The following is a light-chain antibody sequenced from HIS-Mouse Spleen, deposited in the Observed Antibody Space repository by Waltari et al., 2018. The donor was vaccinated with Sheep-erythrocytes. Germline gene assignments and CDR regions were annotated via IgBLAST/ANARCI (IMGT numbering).Light chain of an antibody. CDR1: SSDVGCYNY. CDR2: DVS. CDR3: CSYAGSYNHV. J-gene: IGLJ1*01. V-gene: IGLV2-11*01. Sequence: QSALTQPRSVSGSPGQSVTISCTGTSSDVGCYNYVSWYQQHPGQAPKLMIYDVSKAPSGVPDRFSGSKSGNTASLTISGLQAEDEADYYCCSYAGSYNHVFATGTKVTVL.